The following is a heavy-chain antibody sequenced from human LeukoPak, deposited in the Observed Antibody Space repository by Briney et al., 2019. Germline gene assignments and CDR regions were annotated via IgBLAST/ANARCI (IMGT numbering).Heavy chain of an antibody. CDR3: ARDDGDYVLDY. Sequence: SETLSLTCAAYGGSFSGYYWSWIRQPPGKGLEWIGEINHSGSTNYNPSLKSRVTMSVDTSKNLFSLRLSSVTAADTAVYYCARDDGDYVLDYWGQGTLVTVSS. J-gene: IGHJ4*02. D-gene: IGHD4-17*01. CDR1: GGSFSGYY. CDR2: INHSGST. V-gene: IGHV4-34*01.